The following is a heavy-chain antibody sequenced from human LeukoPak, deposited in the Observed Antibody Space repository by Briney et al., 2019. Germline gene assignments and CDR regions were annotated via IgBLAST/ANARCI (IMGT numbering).Heavy chain of an antibody. CDR2: IHYSGST. Sequence: SETLSLTCTVSGGSIGSYYWNWIRQAPGKGLEWIGYIHYSGSTNHNSALKSRVTISVDTSKNQYSLKLSSVTAADTAVYYCARDGVAGGFDYWGQGTLVTVSS. CDR3: ARDGVAGGFDY. D-gene: IGHD6-19*01. CDR1: GGSIGSYY. V-gene: IGHV4-59*01. J-gene: IGHJ4*02.